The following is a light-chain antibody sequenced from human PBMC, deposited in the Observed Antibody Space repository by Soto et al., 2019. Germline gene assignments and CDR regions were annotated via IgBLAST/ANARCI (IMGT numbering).Light chain of an antibody. V-gene: IGLV2-23*01. Sequence: QSALAQPASVCGSPGQSITISCTGTSSDVGSYNLVSWIQHHPGKAPKLRIYEGNKRPSGVANRFSGFKSGNTSSLTISGLHAEDEADYYCCSYPRSSTYVFGTGTKVTVL. J-gene: IGLJ1*01. CDR2: EGN. CDR3: CSYPRSSTYV. CDR1: SSDVGSYNL.